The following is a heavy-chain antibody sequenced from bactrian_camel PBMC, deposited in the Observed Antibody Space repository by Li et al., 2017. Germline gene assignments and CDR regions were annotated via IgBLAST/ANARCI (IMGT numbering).Heavy chain of an antibody. CDR2: IYSDSSDS. V-gene: IGHV3-2*01. CDR3: AADQLYGTCRDVLDFPA. D-gene: IGHD7*01. Sequence: HVQLVESGGGLVQPGGSLRLSCAGSGFTFSSYYMSWVRQAPGKGLEWVSSIYSDSSDSYYADSVKGRFTISRDNAKNTVYLQMNSLKSEDTALYYCAADQLYGTCRDVLDFPARGQGTQVTVS. J-gene: IGHJ4*01. CDR1: GFTFSSYY.